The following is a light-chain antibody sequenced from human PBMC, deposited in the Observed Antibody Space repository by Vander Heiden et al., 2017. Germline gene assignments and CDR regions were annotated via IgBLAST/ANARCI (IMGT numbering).Light chain of an antibody. J-gene: IGKJ2*01. CDR3: QRNASYPYT. CDR1: QTISTW. V-gene: IGKV1-5*03. CDR2: KAS. Sequence: DIQMTQCPSTVYPAGGERVTITCRPRQTISTWLAWYQQTPGKAPNLLIYKASSLESGVPSRFSGSGSGTEFTLTISSLQPDDFATYYCQRNASYPYTFGQGTKLDIK.